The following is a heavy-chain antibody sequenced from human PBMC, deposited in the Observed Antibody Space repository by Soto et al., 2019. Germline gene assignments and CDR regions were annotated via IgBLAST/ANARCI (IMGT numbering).Heavy chain of an antibody. D-gene: IGHD2-21*02. CDR2: INVGNGNT. J-gene: IGHJ4*02. V-gene: IGHV1-3*01. CDR3: ARPQVYDDCLDS. Sequence: QVQLVQSGAEAKKPRASVKVSCKTPGYIFTRYNIPWVRQAPGQRLEWMAWINVGNGNTRYSQKFQGRLTLTRDTPGNTAYLELNSLISADTAVYYWARPQVYDDCLDSWGQGTLVSVSS. CDR1: GYIFTRYN.